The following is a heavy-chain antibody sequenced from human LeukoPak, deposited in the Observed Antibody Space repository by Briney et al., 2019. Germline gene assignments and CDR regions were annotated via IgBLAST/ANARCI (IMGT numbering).Heavy chain of an antibody. J-gene: IGHJ5*02. CDR1: GGSISSYY. D-gene: IGHD4-17*01. Sequence: SETLSLTCTVSGGSISSYYWSWIRQPAGKGLEWIGRIYTSGSTNYNPSLKSRVTVSVDTSKNQFSLKLSSVTAADTAVYYCARVRYTVTTENWFDPWGQGTLVTVSS. CDR2: IYTSGST. V-gene: IGHV4-4*07. CDR3: ARVRYTVTTENWFDP.